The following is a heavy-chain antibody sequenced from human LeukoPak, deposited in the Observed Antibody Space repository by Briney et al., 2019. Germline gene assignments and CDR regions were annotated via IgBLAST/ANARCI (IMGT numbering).Heavy chain of an antibody. CDR1: GFTFSSYA. D-gene: IGHD6-13*01. CDR3: ASSSSAVGY. J-gene: IGHJ4*02. CDR2: ISYDGSNK. Sequence: GGSLRLSCAASGFTFSSYAMHWVRQAPGKGLEWVAVISYDGSNKYYADSVKGRFTISRDNSKNTLYLQMNSLRAEDTAVYYCASSSSAVGYWGQGTLVTVSS. V-gene: IGHV3-30-3*01.